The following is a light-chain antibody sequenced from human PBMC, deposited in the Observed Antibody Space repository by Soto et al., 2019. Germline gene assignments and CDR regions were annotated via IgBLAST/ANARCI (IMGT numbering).Light chain of an antibody. Sequence: QSALTQPPSASGSPGQSVTISCTGTSSDVGGYYYVSWYQQHPAKAPKLVIYEVSKRPSGVPDRFSGSKSGNTASLTVSGLQAEDEADYYCSSYAGTNTPYVFGTGTKLTVL. V-gene: IGLV2-8*01. CDR1: SSDVGGYYY. CDR3: SSYAGTNTPYV. J-gene: IGLJ1*01. CDR2: EVS.